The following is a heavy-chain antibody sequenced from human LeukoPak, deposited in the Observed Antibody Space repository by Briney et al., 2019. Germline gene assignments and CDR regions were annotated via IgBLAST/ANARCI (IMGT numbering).Heavy chain of an antibody. D-gene: IGHD2-2*01. J-gene: IGHJ3*02. V-gene: IGHV1-46*01. Sequence: ASVKVSCKASGYTFTSYYMHWVRQAPGQGLEWMGIINPSSGSTSYAQKFKGRVTMTRDISTSTVYMELTSLRSKDTAVYYCASFPYRYCSSTSCDAFDIWGQGTMVTVSS. CDR3: ASFPYRYCSSTSCDAFDI. CDR1: GYTFTSYY. CDR2: INPSSGST.